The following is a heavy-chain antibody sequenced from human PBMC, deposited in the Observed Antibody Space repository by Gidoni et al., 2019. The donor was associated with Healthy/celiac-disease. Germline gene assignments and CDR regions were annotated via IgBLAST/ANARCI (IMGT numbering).Heavy chain of an antibody. D-gene: IGHD6-19*01. CDR2: IYYSGST. CDR1: GGSISSYY. CDR3: ARLSISSGGSLPFDY. J-gene: IGHJ4*02. Sequence: QVQLQESGPGLVKPSETLSLTCPVSGGSISSYYWSWIRQPPGKGLEWIGYIYYSGSTNYNPSLKSRVTISVDTSKNQFSLKLSSVTAADTAVYYCARLSISSGGSLPFDYWGQGTLVTVSS. V-gene: IGHV4-59*01.